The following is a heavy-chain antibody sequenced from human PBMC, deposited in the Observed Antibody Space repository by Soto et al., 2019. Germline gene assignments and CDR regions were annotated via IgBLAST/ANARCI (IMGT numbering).Heavy chain of an antibody. Sequence: ASVKISCKASGYTFTSYGISWVRQAPGQGLEWMGWISAYNGNTNYAQKLQGRVTMTTDTSTSTAYMELRSLRSDDTAVYYCARDSSSWYVKDSDYWGQGTLGTVSS. J-gene: IGHJ4*02. CDR2: ISAYNGNT. D-gene: IGHD6-13*01. CDR3: ARDSSSWYVKDSDY. V-gene: IGHV1-18*01. CDR1: GYTFTSYG.